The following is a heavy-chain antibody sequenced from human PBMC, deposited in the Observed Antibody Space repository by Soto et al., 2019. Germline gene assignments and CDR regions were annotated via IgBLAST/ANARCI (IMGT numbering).Heavy chain of an antibody. V-gene: IGHV3-11*01. J-gene: IGHJ6*02. D-gene: IGHD3-10*01. Sequence: GGSLRLSCAASGFTFSDYYMSWIRQAPGKGLEWVSYISSSGSTIYYADSVKGRFTISRDNAKNSLYLQMNSLRAEDTAVYYCARDVDATITSYYYGPGSYGTLYGMDVWGQGTTVTVSS. CDR3: ARDVDATITSYYYGPGSYGTLYGMDV. CDR2: ISSSGSTI. CDR1: GFTFSDYY.